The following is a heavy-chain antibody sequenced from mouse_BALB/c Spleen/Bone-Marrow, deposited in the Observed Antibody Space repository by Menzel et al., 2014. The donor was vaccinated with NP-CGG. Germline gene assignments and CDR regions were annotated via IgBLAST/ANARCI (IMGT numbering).Heavy chain of an antibody. V-gene: IGHV3-8*02. CDR3: ARGNGYHFDY. CDR1: GDSITSSY. Sequence: EVKLMESGPSLVKPSQTLSLTCSVTGDSITSSYWNWIRKFPGNKLEYMGYISYSGNAYYNPSLKSRISLTRDTSKNQYYLQLNSVTTEDTATYFCARGNGYHFDYWGQDTTLTVSS. CDR2: ISYSGNA. D-gene: IGHD1-2*01. J-gene: IGHJ2*01.